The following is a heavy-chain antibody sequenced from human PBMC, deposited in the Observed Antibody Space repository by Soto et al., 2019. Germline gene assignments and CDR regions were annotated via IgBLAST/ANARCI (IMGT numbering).Heavy chain of an antibody. CDR3: ARHMIRGFYGMDV. J-gene: IGHJ6*02. D-gene: IGHD3-16*01. CDR2: IYYTGNT. CDR1: GDSINTYY. V-gene: IGHV4-59*08. Sequence: SETLSLTCTVSGDSINTYYWSLIRQPPGKGLEWIGYIYYTGNTNYNPSLNSRLSISVDTSKNQFFLKLRSVTAADTAVYYCARHMIRGFYGMDVWGQGTTVT.